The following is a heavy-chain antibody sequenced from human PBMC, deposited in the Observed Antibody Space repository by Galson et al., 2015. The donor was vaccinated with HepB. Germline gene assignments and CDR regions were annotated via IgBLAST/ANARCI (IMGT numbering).Heavy chain of an antibody. D-gene: IGHD2-2*01. Sequence: SLRLSCAASGFTFSSYAMSWVRQAPGKGLEWVSAISGSGGSTYYADSVKGRFTISRDNSKNTLYLQMNSLRAEDTAVYYCAKIPAVVPAATIYYFDYWGQGTLVTVSS. CDR1: GFTFSSYA. CDR2: ISGSGGST. J-gene: IGHJ4*02. CDR3: AKIPAVVPAATIYYFDY. V-gene: IGHV3-23*01.